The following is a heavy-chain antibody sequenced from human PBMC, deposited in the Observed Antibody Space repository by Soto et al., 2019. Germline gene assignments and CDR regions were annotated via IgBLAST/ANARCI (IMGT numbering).Heavy chain of an antibody. CDR3: ARQLAYCAGDCYTEPIDY. D-gene: IGHD2-21*02. Sequence: GASVKVSFKASGYTFTAYYIHWVRQAPGQGLEWMGWVNPNTGDTKYAPKFQGTVTMTRDTSISTAYMELKRLRSDDTAVYYCARQLAYCAGDCYTEPIDYWGQGTLVTVSS. CDR2: VNPNTGDT. J-gene: IGHJ4*02. CDR1: GYTFTAYY. V-gene: IGHV1-2*02.